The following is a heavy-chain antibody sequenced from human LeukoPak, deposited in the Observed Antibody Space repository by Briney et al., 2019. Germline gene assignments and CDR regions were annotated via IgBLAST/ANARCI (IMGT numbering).Heavy chain of an antibody. D-gene: IGHD5-18*01. CDR3: ARMWIQLWPFDY. CDR2: INQDGSEK. J-gene: IGHJ4*02. V-gene: IGHV3-7*03. Sequence: GGSLRLSCAASGFIFSNYWMSWVRQAPGKGLEWVANINQDGSEKYYVDPLKGRFTISRDNAKNSLYLQMNSLRAEDTAVYYCARMWIQLWPFDYWGQGTLVTVSS. CDR1: GFIFSNYW.